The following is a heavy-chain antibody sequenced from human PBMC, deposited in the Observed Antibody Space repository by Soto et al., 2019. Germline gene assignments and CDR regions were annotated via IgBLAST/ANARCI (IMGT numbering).Heavy chain of an antibody. CDR2: LKQDGSEE. D-gene: IGHD3-22*01. Sequence: GGSLRLSCAAAGFTFNNYGRNWVRQAPGKGLEWVANLKQDGSEEYYVDSVKGRFTISRDNAKNSLYMQMNSLRAEDTAVYYCARVFDSSNYSRHFDYWGQGTLVTVSS. CDR3: ARVFDSSNYSRHFDY. V-gene: IGHV3-7*04. CDR1: GFTFNNYG. J-gene: IGHJ4*02.